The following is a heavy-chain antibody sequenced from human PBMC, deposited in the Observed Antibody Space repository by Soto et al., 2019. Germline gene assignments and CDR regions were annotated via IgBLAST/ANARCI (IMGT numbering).Heavy chain of an antibody. V-gene: IGHV3-30-3*01. CDR1: GFTFSSYA. Sequence: PVGSLRLSCAASGFTFSSYAMHWVRQAPGKGLEWVAVISYDGSNKYYADSVKGRFTISRDNSKNTLYLQMNSLRAEDTAVYYCARNNWNYALRYFDYWGQGTLVTVSS. D-gene: IGHD1-7*01. CDR2: ISYDGSNK. J-gene: IGHJ4*02. CDR3: ARNNWNYALRYFDY.